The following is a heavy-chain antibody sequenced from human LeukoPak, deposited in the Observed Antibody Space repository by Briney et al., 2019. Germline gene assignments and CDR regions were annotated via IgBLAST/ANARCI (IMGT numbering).Heavy chain of an antibody. Sequence: GGSLRLSCAASGFTFSNAWMSWVRQAPGKGLEWVGRIKSKTDGGTTDYAAPVKGRFTISRDDSKNTLYLQMNSLRAEDTAVYYCAKDFVVGATEGDAFDIWGQGTMVTVSS. CDR2: IKSKTDGGTT. CDR1: GFTFSNAW. V-gene: IGHV3-15*01. D-gene: IGHD1-26*01. CDR3: AKDFVVGATEGDAFDI. J-gene: IGHJ3*02.